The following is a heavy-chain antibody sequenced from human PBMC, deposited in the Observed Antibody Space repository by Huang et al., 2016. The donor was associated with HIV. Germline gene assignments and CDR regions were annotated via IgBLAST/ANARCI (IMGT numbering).Heavy chain of an antibody. CDR3: ARRYNSRRDY. V-gene: IGHV4-34*02. CDR2: INHSGNT. D-gene: IGHD3-22*01. J-gene: IGHJ4*02. CDR1: GGSFSGYY. Sequence: QVQLEQWGAGLLKASETLSLTCAVYGGSFSGYYWNWLRQAPGKGLEWVGEINHSGNTNYNPSLKSRVNMSVDTSKSQFSLYLTSLIAADTGTYFCARRYNSRRDYWGRGTLVTVHS.